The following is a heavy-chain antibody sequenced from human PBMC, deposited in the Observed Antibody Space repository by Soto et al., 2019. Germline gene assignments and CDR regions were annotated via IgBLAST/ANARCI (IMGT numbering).Heavy chain of an antibody. D-gene: IGHD2-15*01. CDR1: GGTFSSYA. Sequence: QVQLVQSGAEVKKPGSSVKVSCKASGGTFSSYAISWVRQAPGQGLEWMGGIIPIFGTANYAQKFQGRVTITADESTSTAYMELSSLRSEDTAVYYCAKRTPRRCSGGSCYFSYYYGMDVWGQGTTVTVSS. CDR2: IIPIFGTA. V-gene: IGHV1-69*01. CDR3: AKRTPRRCSGGSCYFSYYYGMDV. J-gene: IGHJ6*02.